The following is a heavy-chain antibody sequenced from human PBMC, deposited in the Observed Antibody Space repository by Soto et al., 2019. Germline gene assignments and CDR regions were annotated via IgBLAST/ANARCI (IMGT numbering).Heavy chain of an antibody. J-gene: IGHJ5*02. Sequence: QITLKESGPTLVNPTQTLTLTCTFSGFSLSTSGVGVGWIRQPPGKALEWLALIYWNDDKRYSPSLKSRLTITKDTSKNQVVLTMTNMDPVDTATYYCAHREIAAAGTYWFDPWGQGTLVTVSS. CDR2: IYWNDDK. CDR1: GFSLSTSGVG. D-gene: IGHD6-13*01. V-gene: IGHV2-5*01. CDR3: AHREIAAAGTYWFDP.